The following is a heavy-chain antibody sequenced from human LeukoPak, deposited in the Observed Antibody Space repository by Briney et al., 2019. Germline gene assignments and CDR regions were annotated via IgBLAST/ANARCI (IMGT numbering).Heavy chain of an antibody. D-gene: IGHD5-18*01. CDR2: IYYTGAT. J-gene: IGHJ4*02. V-gene: IGHV4-59*01. CDR1: GGSISSYY. Sequence: PSETLSLTCTVSGGSISSYYWSWIRLPPGKGLEWLGYIYYTGATYYNPSLRSRVTISLDTSKNQFSLKLRSVTAADAAVYYCARAGYSYGTGYYFDYWGQGALVTVSS. CDR3: ARAGYSYGTGYYFDY.